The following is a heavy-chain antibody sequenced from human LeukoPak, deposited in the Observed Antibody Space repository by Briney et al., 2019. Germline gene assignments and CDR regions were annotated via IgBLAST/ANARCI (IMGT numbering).Heavy chain of an antibody. V-gene: IGHV3-23*01. CDR3: AKRGVVIRAVLVVGFHKEAYYFDS. CDR1: GITLSNYG. D-gene: IGHD2-15*01. J-gene: IGHJ4*02. Sequence: GGSLRLSCVVSGITLSNYGMSWGRQAPGRGLEWVAGISDRGGSTNYADSEKGRFTISRDNPKNTLYLQMNSLRSEDTAVYFCAKRGVVIRAVLVVGFHKEAYYFDSWGQGALVTVSS. CDR2: ISDRGGST.